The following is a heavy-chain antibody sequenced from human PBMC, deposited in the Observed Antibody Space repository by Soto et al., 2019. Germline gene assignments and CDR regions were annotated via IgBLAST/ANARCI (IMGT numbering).Heavy chain of an antibody. Sequence: GGSLRLSCAASVFTFSSHCMHLVRQAPGKGLEWVSVISYDGSNKYYADSVKGRFTISRHNSKNTLYLQMNSLRAEETAVYYCAKAFLYYYDSSALDALDIWGQGTLVTGSS. CDR3: AKAFLYYYDSSALDALDI. CDR2: ISYDGSNK. J-gene: IGHJ3*02. V-gene: IGHV3-30*18. D-gene: IGHD3-22*01. CDR1: VFTFSSHC.